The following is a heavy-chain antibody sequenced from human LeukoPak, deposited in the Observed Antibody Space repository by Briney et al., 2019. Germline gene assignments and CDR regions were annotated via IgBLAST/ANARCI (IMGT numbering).Heavy chain of an antibody. CDR3: ARGGGDY. D-gene: IGHD1-26*01. V-gene: IGHV3-7*01. Sequence: GGSLRLSCVASGFTLSDYWMTWVRQAPGKGLEWVVNIRQDGSDKKYVDSVKGRFTISRDNAKNSLYLQMDSLRDEDTAVYYCARGGGDYWGQGTLVTVTS. CDR2: IRQDGSDK. J-gene: IGHJ4*02. CDR1: GFTLSDYW.